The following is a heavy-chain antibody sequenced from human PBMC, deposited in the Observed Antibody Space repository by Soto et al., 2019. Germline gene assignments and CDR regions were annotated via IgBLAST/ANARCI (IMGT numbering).Heavy chain of an antibody. Sequence: QVQLVESGGGVVQPGRSLRLSCAASGFTFSSYGMHWVRQAPGKGLEWVAVISYDGSNKYYADSVKGRFTISRDNSKNTLYLQMTSLRAEDTAVYYCAKDSSSWYRGLDYWGQGTLVTVSS. D-gene: IGHD6-13*01. V-gene: IGHV3-30*18. CDR2: ISYDGSNK. CDR3: AKDSSSWYRGLDY. CDR1: GFTFSSYG. J-gene: IGHJ4*02.